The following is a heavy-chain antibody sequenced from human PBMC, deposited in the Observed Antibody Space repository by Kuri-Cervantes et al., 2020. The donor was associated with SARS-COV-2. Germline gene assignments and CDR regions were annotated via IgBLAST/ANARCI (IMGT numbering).Heavy chain of an antibody. CDR2: IKLESEGRAT. V-gene: IGHV3-15*07. Sequence: GESLKISCAASGFDFSRSAMHWVRQAPGKGLEWVGFIKLESEGRATDYAAPVRGRFTISRDDSNNALYLQMNGLKTEDTAVYYCLRDWYGVDFWGQGTTVTVSS. D-gene: IGHD2-21*01. J-gene: IGHJ6*02. CDR3: LRDWYGVDF. CDR1: GFDFSRSA.